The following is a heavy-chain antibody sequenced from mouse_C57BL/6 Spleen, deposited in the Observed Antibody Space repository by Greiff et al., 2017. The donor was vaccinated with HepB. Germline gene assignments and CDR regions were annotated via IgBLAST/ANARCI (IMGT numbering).Heavy chain of an antibody. CDR1: GYSITSGYY. J-gene: IGHJ1*03. Sequence: EVQLQESGPGLVKPSQSLSLTCSVTGYSITSGYYWNWIRQFPGNKLEWMGYISYDGSNNYNPSLKNRISITRDTSQNQYFLKLNSVTTEDTATYYCARGLYFDVWGTGTTVTVSS. CDR3: ARGLYFDV. CDR2: ISYDGSN. V-gene: IGHV3-6*01. D-gene: IGHD6-2*01.